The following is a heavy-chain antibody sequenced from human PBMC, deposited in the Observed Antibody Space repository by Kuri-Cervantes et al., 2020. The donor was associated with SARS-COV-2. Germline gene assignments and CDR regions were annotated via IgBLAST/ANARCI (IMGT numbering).Heavy chain of an antibody. V-gene: IGHV3-48*02. J-gene: IGHJ5*02. Sequence: GESLKISCAASGFTFSSYSMNWVRQAPGKGLEWVSYISSSSSTIYYADSVKGRFTISRESAKNSLYLQMNSLRDEDTAVYYCARDRFRLPAAMTTVFWFDPWGQGTLVTVSS. CDR3: ARDRFRLPAAMTTVFWFDP. CDR1: GFTFSSYS. CDR2: ISSSSSTI. D-gene: IGHD2-2*01.